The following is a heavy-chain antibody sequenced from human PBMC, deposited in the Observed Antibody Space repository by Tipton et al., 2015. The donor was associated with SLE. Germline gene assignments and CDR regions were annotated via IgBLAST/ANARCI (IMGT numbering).Heavy chain of an antibody. D-gene: IGHD3-10*01. CDR2: ISGYNGQT. CDR1: GYTFSSFG. V-gene: IGHV1-18*01. CDR3: ARSPSWFTGDYNGMDV. J-gene: IGHJ6*02. Sequence: QSGAEVKKPGASVKVSCKASGYTFSSFGISWVRQAPGQGLEWLAWISGYNGQTEYSQKIQGRVTVTRDTSTSTAFLDVSSLTSDDTAVYYCARSPSWFTGDYNGMDVWGQGTTVTVSS.